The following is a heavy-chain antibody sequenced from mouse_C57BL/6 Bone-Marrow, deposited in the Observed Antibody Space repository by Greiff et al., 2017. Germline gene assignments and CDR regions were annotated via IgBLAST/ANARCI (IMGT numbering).Heavy chain of an antibody. V-gene: IGHV1-81*01. CDR3: AREGYYRFAY. CDR1: GYTFTSYG. CDR2: IYPRSGNT. J-gene: IGHJ3*01. Sequence: VKLLESGAELARPGASVKLSCKASGYTFTSYGISWVKQRTGQGLEWIGEIYPRSGNTYYNEKFKGKATLTADKSSSTAYMELRSLTSVDSAVYFCAREGYYRFAYWGQGTLVTVSA. D-gene: IGHD2-3*01.